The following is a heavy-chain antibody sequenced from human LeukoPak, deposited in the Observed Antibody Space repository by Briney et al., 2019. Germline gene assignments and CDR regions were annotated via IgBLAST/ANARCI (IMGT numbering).Heavy chain of an antibody. CDR1: GFTFSGYA. CDR3: AKDQPTIFGVVNRFDY. V-gene: IGHV3-23*01. Sequence: GGSLRLSCAASGFTFSGYAMSWVRQAPGKGLEWVSAISGSGGSTYYADSVKGRFTISRDNSKNTLYLQMNSLRAEDTAVYYCAKDQPTIFGVVNRFDYWGQGTLVTVSS. J-gene: IGHJ4*02. D-gene: IGHD3-3*01. CDR2: ISGSGGST.